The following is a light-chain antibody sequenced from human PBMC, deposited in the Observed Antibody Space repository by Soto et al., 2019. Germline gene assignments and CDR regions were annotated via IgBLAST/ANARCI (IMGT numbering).Light chain of an antibody. V-gene: IGKV1-39*01. CDR3: QQSSTTLT. CDR2: TAS. J-gene: IGKJ4*01. Sequence: DIQMTQSPASLSASVGDRITITCRASQSISTHLSWYQQKPGKAPKLLIYTASNLQSGVPSRFSGSGSETDFTHTISSLQPEDFATYYCQQSSTTLTFGGGTKVEIK. CDR1: QSISTH.